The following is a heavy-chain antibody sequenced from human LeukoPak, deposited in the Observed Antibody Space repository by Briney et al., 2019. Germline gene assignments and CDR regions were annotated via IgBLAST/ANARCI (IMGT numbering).Heavy chain of an antibody. CDR3: AKYYYYYGMDV. V-gene: IGHV3-9*01. CDR1: GFTFDDYA. Sequence: PGRSLRLSCAASGFTFDDYAMHWVRQAPGKGLEWVSGISWNSGSIGYADFVKGRFTISRDNAKNSLYLQMNSLRAEDTALYYCAKYYYYYGMDVWGQGTTVTVSS. J-gene: IGHJ6*02. CDR2: ISWNSGSI.